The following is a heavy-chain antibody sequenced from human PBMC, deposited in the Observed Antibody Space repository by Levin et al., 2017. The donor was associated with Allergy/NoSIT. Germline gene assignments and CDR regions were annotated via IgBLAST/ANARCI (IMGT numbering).Heavy chain of an antibody. CDR2: ITPDGSGT. Sequence: PGESLKISCAASGFTFGSSWMDWVRQAPGKGLEWVAKITPDGSGTNYVDSVKGRITISRDNAKNSLYLQIKSLRAEDTAVYYCATSGGGHWGQGTPVSVSS. CDR1: GFTFGSSW. V-gene: IGHV3-7*01. J-gene: IGHJ4*02. D-gene: IGHD3-16*01. CDR3: ATSGGGH.